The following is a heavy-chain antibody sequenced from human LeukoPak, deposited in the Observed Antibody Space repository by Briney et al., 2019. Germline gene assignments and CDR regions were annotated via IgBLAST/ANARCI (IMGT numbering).Heavy chain of an antibody. CDR2: ISVSAGST. CDR3: AKDLIGLTGHFFDY. V-gene: IGHV3-23*01. CDR1: GFTFSSYA. J-gene: IGHJ4*02. D-gene: IGHD3-9*01. Sequence: PGGTLRLSCAASGFTFSSYAMNWVRQAPGKGLEWVSSISVSAGSTYYADSVKGRFTISRDNSKNTVFLQMNSLRAEDTALYYCAKDLIGLTGHFFDYWGQGTLVTVSS.